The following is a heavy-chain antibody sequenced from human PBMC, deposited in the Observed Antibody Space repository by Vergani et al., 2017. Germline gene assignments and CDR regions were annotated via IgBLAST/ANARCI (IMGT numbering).Heavy chain of an antibody. CDR3: AKHFRGWGIDY. CDR1: GFTFGDYA. Sequence: EVQLVESGGGLVQPGRSLRLSCTASGFTFGDYAMSWFRQAPGKGLEWVGFIRSKTYGGTTEYAASVKGRFTISRDDSKSIAYLQMNSLKTEDTAVYYCAKHFRGWGIDYWGQGTQVIVSS. J-gene: IGHJ4*02. D-gene: IGHD3-16*01. V-gene: IGHV3-49*03. CDR2: IRSKTYGGTT.